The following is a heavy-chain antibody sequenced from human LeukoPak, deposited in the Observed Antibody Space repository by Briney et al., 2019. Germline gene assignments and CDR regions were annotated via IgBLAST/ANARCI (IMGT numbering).Heavy chain of an antibody. CDR3: ARCGSKYYYYMDV. D-gene: IGHD3-10*01. CDR2: IYTSGST. J-gene: IGHJ6*03. Sequence: PSETLSLTCTVSGGFISTYYWSWIRQPAGKGLEWIGRIYTSGSTNYNPSLKSRVTISVDTSKNQFSLKLSSVTAADTAVYYCARCGSKYYYYMDVWGKGTTVTISS. CDR1: GGFISTYY. V-gene: IGHV4-4*07.